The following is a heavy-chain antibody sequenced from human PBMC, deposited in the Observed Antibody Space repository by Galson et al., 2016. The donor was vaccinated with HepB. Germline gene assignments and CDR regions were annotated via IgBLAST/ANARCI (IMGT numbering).Heavy chain of an antibody. Sequence: TLSLTCTVSGGSISSGGYYWSWIRQHPGQGLEWIGFIYYSGTTYYNPSLKSRVTISVDTSENQFSLKLSSVTAADTAVYYCAKSGPYGNHYFDYWGQGNLVTVSS. V-gene: IGHV4-31*03. D-gene: IGHD4-11*01. CDR2: IYYSGTT. CDR1: GGSISSGGYY. J-gene: IGHJ4*02. CDR3: AKSGPYGNHYFDY.